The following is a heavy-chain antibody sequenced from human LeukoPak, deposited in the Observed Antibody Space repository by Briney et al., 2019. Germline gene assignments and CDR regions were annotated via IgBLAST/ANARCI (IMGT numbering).Heavy chain of an antibody. J-gene: IGHJ4*02. Sequence: GGSLRLSCAASGFTFNSYAMNWVRQAPGKGLEWVSVISESGRSTYYADSVKGRFTISRDNSKNTLYLQMNSLRAEDTAVYYCAKLRTGSGMIRGVMEYWAQGTLVTVSS. D-gene: IGHD3-10*01. CDR2: ISESGRST. V-gene: IGHV3-23*01. CDR1: GFTFNSYA. CDR3: AKLRTGSGMIRGVMEY.